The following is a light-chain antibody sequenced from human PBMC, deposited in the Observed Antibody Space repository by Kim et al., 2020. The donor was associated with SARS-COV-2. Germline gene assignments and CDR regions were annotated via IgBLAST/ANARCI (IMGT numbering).Light chain of an antibody. CDR1: SSDVGDYKY. CDR3: SSYIRGSTNYV. V-gene: IGLV2-14*01. Sequence: QSHSISRTGTSSDVGDYKYVSWYQQHPGKAPKLVIYEVDNRPSGVSIRFSGSKSGNTASLTISGLQAEDEADYYCSSYIRGSTNYVFGTGTKVTVL. J-gene: IGLJ1*01. CDR2: EVD.